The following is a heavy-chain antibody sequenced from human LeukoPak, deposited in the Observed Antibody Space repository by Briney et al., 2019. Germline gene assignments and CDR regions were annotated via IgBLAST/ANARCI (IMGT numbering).Heavy chain of an antibody. CDR3: ARGGGTIFGVGYYYYYMDV. CDR1: GYTFTGYY. D-gene: IGHD3-3*01. V-gene: IGHV1-2*02. J-gene: IGHJ6*03. Sequence: ASVKVSCKASGYTFTGYYMHWVRQAPGQGLEWMGWINPNSGGTNYAQKFQGRVTMTRDTSISTAYMELSRLRSEDTAVYYCARGGGTIFGVGYYYYYMDVWGKGTTVTVSS. CDR2: INPNSGGT.